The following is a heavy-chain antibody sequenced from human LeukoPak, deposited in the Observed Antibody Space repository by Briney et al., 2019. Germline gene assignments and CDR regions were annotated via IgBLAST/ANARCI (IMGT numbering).Heavy chain of an antibody. V-gene: IGHV3-48*03. Sequence: GGSLRLSCAASGFTFSSYEMNWVSQAPGKGLEWVSYISSSGSTIYYADSVKGRFTISRDNAKNSLYLQMNSLRAEDTAVYYCAGRYDSSGYPLHWGQGTLVTVSS. CDR1: GFTFSSYE. J-gene: IGHJ4*02. CDR2: ISSSGSTI. D-gene: IGHD3-22*01. CDR3: AGRYDSSGYPLH.